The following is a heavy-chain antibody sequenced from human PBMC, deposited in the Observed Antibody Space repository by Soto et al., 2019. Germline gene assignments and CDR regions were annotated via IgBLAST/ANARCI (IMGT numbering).Heavy chain of an antibody. V-gene: IGHV3-30*03. Sequence: QVQLVESGGGVVQPGTSLRLSCAASGFTFSSYGFHWVRQAPGKGLEWVTLMSHDGSKTFYADSVKGRFTISRDNSKXXLYLQMNSLKAEDTAVYYCASGQCGTNCYIFEYWGQGTLVTVSS. CDR1: GFTFSSYG. J-gene: IGHJ4*02. D-gene: IGHD2-8*01. CDR2: MSHDGSKT. CDR3: ASGQCGTNCYIFEY.